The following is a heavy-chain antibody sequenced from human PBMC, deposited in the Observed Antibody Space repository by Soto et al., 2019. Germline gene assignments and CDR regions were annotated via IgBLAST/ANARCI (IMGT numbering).Heavy chain of an antibody. D-gene: IGHD1-26*01. CDR2: IKQDGSEK. Sequence: EVQLVESGGGLVQTGGSLRLSCAASGFTFSSFWMSWVRQTPGKGLEWVANIKQDGSEKKFLVSVKGRFTISRDNAKDYGYLQMNSQGGDGTGVYYCGRLRRLVDWGQGTLVTVSS. J-gene: IGHJ4*02. CDR3: GRLRRLVD. CDR1: GFTFSSFW. V-gene: IGHV3-7*05.